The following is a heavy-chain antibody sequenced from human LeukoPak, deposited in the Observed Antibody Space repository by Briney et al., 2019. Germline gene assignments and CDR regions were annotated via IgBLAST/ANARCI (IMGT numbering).Heavy chain of an antibody. J-gene: IGHJ4*02. CDR3: ASSHYYDSSGYSLNYFDY. CDR2: INPNSGGT. D-gene: IGHD3-22*01. Sequence: ASVKVSCKASGYTFTGYYMHWVRQAPGQGLEWMGWINPNSGGTNYAQKLQGRVTMTTDTSTSTAYMELRSLRSDDTAVYYCASSHYYDSSGYSLNYFDYWGQGTLVTVSS. CDR1: GYTFTGYY. V-gene: IGHV1-2*02.